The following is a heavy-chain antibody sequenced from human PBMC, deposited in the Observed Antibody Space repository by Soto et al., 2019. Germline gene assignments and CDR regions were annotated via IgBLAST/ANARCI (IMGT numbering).Heavy chain of an antibody. V-gene: IGHV3-30*18. CDR1: GLPFSSYG. CDR2: ISYDGSNK. Sequence: QVQLVESGGGVVKPGGSLRLSCAAFGLPFSSYGMHWAGQAPGRGREGGAVISYDGSNKYYADSVKGRFTISRDNSKNTLYLQMNSLRAEDTAVYYCANPYGDYGDYYGMDVWGQGTTVTVSS. D-gene: IGHD4-17*01. CDR3: ANPYGDYGDYYGMDV. J-gene: IGHJ6*02.